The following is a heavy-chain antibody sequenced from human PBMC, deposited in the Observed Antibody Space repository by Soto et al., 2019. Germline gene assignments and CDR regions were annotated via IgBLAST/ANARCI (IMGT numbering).Heavy chain of an antibody. V-gene: IGHV1-18*01. CDR1: GYTFTNYG. CDR3: ARAREALSIIAVVIPIFAH. Sequence: ASVKVSWKASGYTFTNYGISWGLQAPGQGLEWMGWISAYNGNTNYAQKLQGRVTMTTDTSTSTAYMELRSLRSDDTAVYYCARAREALSIIAVVIPIFAHWRHGTLVT. D-gene: IGHD3-3*01. J-gene: IGHJ1*01. CDR2: ISAYNGNT.